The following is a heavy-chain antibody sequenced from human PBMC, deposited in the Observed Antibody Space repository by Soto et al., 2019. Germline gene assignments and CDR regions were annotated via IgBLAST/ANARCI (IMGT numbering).Heavy chain of an antibody. CDR2: IKQDGSEK. Sequence: GGSLRLSCAASGFTFSGYWMSWVRQAPGKGLEWVANIKQDGSEKYYVDSVKGRFTISRDNAKNSLYLQMNSLRAEDTAVYYCAKDLEVVAATPNGYFQHWGQGTLVTVSS. V-gene: IGHV3-7*03. J-gene: IGHJ1*01. CDR1: GFTFSGYW. D-gene: IGHD2-15*01. CDR3: AKDLEVVAATPNGYFQH.